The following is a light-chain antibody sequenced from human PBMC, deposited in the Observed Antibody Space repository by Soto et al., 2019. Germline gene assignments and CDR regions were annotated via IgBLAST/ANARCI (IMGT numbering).Light chain of an antibody. Sequence: EIVLTQSPLSLSVSPGEPASISCRSSQSLTHSSGYNYLDWYLLKPGQPPQLVIYLGSNRGSGVPVRFSGSGSGTHFTLTISRVETEDAGVYFCMQPLQTLITFGQGTRLEIQ. CDR2: LGS. V-gene: IGKV2-28*01. CDR1: QSLTHSSGYNY. J-gene: IGKJ5*01. CDR3: MQPLQTLIT.